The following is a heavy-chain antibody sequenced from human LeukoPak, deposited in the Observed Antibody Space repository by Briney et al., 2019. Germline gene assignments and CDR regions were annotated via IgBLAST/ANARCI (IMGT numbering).Heavy chain of an antibody. CDR1: GFTFSSYW. J-gene: IGHJ4*02. Sequence: GGSLRLSCAASGFTFSSYWMSWVRQAPGKGLEWVANIKQDGSEKYYVDSVKGRLTISRDNAKNSLYLQMNSLRAEDTAVYYCARVGGYDSGPFDYWGQGTLVTVSS. CDR2: IKQDGSEK. D-gene: IGHD5-12*01. V-gene: IGHV3-7*03. CDR3: ARVGGYDSGPFDY.